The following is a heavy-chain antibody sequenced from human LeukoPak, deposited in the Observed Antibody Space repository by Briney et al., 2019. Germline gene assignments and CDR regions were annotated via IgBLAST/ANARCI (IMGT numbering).Heavy chain of an antibody. V-gene: IGHV1-69*05. CDR3: ARDVHGDYGSGWFDP. CDR2: IMPLFGTA. Sequence: SVKVSSKTSGGTFNNSAISWVRQAPGQGLEWLGGIMPLFGTAGYAQKFQGRVTITKDESTRTVYLELTSLTSDDTAVYYCARDVHGDYGSGWFDPWGQGTLVSVSS. J-gene: IGHJ5*02. D-gene: IGHD4-17*01. CDR1: GGTFNNSA.